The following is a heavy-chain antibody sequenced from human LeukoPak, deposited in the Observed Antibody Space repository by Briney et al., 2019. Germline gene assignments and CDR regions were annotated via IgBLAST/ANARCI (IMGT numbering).Heavy chain of an antibody. J-gene: IGHJ6*04. CDR3: AELGITMIGGV. D-gene: IGHD3-10*02. V-gene: IGHV3-48*04. CDR1: GFTFSSYS. Sequence: GGSLRLSCEASGFTFSSYSMSWVRQAPGKGLEWVSYISSSGSTIYYADSVKGRFTISRDNAKNSLYLQMNSLRAEDTAVYYCAELGITMIGGVWGKGTTVTISS. CDR2: ISSSGSTI.